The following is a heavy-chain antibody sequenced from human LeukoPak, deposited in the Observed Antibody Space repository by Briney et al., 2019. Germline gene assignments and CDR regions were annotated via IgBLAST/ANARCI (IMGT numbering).Heavy chain of an antibody. Sequence: PGGSLRLSCAASGFTFSDYYMSWIRQAPGKGLEWISYISNTASIMHYPDSVKGRFTISRDNAKNSLSLQMDSLRVEDTAVYYCARQGDSSSWAGNDYWGQGTLVTVSS. CDR1: GFTFSDYY. CDR3: ARQGDSSSWAGNDY. D-gene: IGHD6-13*01. J-gene: IGHJ4*02. V-gene: IGHV3-11*04. CDR2: ISNTASIM.